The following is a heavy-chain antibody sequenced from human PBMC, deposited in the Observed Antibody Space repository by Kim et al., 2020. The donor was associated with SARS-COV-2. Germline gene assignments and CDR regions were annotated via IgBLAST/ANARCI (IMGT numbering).Heavy chain of an antibody. J-gene: IGHJ6*02. V-gene: IGHV3-30*18. Sequence: GGSLRLSCAASGFTFSSYGMHWVRQAPGKGLAWVAVLSYAGRNKYYADSVKGRFTISRDNSKNTLYLQMNSLRAEDTAVYYCAKSDIVVVPAAMGYYDYYGMDVWGQGTTVTVSS. CDR2: LSYAGRNK. CDR3: AKSDIVVVPAAMGYYDYYGMDV. D-gene: IGHD2-2*01. CDR1: GFTFSSYG.